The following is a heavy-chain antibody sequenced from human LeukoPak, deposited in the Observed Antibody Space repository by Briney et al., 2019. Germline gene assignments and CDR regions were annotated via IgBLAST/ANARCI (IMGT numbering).Heavy chain of an antibody. J-gene: IGHJ6*02. CDR2: INHSGST. V-gene: IGHV4-34*01. Sequence: KPSETLSLTCAVYGESFSGYYWSWIRQPPGKGLEWIGEINHSGSTNYNPSLKSRVTISVDTSKNQFSLKLSSVTAADTAVYYCAREVFGPDAYYYYGMDVWGQGTTVTVSS. CDR1: GESFSGYY. D-gene: IGHD3-10*01. CDR3: AREVFGPDAYYYYGMDV.